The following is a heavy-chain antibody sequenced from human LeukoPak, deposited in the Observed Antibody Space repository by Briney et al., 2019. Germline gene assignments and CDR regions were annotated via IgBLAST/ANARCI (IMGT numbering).Heavy chain of an antibody. J-gene: IGHJ3*02. CDR2: IYPGDSDT. D-gene: IGHD6-19*01. CDR1: GYSFTSYW. V-gene: IGHV5-51*01. Sequence: GESLKISCKGSGYSFTSYWIGWVRQMPGKGLEWMGIIYPGDSDTRYSPPFQGQVTISADKSISTAYLQWSSLKASDTAMYYCARTPYSIAVADDAFDIWGQGTMVTVSS. CDR3: ARTPYSIAVADDAFDI.